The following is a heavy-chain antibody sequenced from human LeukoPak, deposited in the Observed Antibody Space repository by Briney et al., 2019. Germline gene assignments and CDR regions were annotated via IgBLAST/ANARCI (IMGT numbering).Heavy chain of an antibody. Sequence: ASVKVSCKASGYTFTSYDINWVRQATGQGLEWMGWKNPNSGNTGYAQKFQGRVTMTRNTSISTAYMELSSLRSEDTAVYYCARERDSTTGDAFDIWGQGTMVTVSS. V-gene: IGHV1-8*01. D-gene: IGHD1-14*01. CDR3: ARERDSTTGDAFDI. J-gene: IGHJ3*02. CDR2: KNPNSGNT. CDR1: GYTFTSYD.